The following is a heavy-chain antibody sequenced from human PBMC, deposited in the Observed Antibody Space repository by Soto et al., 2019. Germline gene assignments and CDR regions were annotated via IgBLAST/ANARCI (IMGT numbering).Heavy chain of an antibody. CDR2: IIPILGIA. D-gene: IGHD6-19*01. V-gene: IGHV1-69*02. CDR3: AIHIAVASTRSAYFDL. Sequence: QVQLVQSGAEVRKPGSSVKVSCKASGGTFSSYTISWVRQAPGQGLEWMGRIIPILGIANYAQKFQGRVTITADKSTSTAYMELSSLRSEDTAVYYCAIHIAVASTRSAYFDLWGRGTLVTVSS. J-gene: IGHJ2*01. CDR1: GGTFSSYT.